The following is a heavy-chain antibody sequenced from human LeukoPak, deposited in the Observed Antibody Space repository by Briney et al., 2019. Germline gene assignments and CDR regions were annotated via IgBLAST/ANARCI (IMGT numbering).Heavy chain of an antibody. J-gene: IGHJ4*02. CDR3: ARFSYPEYYYDNSGSTGVDY. CDR1: GYTFTSYG. Sequence: ASVKVSCKASGYTFTSYGISWVRQAPGQGLEWMGWISAYNGNTNYAQKLQGRVTMTTDTSTSTAYMELRSLRSDDTAVYYCARFSYPEYYYDNSGSTGVDYWGQGTLVTVSS. V-gene: IGHV1-18*01. CDR2: ISAYNGNT. D-gene: IGHD3-22*01.